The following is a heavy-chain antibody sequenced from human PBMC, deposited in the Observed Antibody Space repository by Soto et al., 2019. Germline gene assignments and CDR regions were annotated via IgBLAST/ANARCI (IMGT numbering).Heavy chain of an antibody. D-gene: IGHD3-22*01. V-gene: IGHV4-39*01. Sequence: QLQLQESGPGLVKPSETLSLTCTVSGDSVTISDYYWGWIRQPPGKGLEWIGSIHCRGSTYYNPSLKSRVTISGDTSKKQFSLKLTSVTAADAAVYYCAAHDSGGYYAEYWGQGTLVTVSA. J-gene: IGHJ4*02. CDR3: AAHDSGGYYAEY. CDR1: GDSVTISDYY. CDR2: IHCRGST.